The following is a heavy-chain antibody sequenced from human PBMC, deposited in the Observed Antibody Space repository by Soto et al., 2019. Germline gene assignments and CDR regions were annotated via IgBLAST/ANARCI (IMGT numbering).Heavy chain of an antibody. V-gene: IGHV4-39*01. D-gene: IGHD6-13*01. CDR2: IYYSGST. CDR1: GGSISSSSFH. Sequence: QLQLQESGPGLVKPSETLSLTCTVSGGSISSSSFHWGWIRQPPGKGLEWIGSIYYSGSTYCSPSLKSRVTISVDTSKNQFSLKRSSVTAADTAVYYCARRERAAGTDWWFDPWGQGTLVTVSS. J-gene: IGHJ5*02. CDR3: ARRERAAGTDWWFDP.